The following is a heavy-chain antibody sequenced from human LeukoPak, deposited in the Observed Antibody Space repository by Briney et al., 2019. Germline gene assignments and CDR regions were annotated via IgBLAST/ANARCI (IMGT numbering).Heavy chain of an antibody. D-gene: IGHD3-3*01. CDR1: GYTFTNNY. V-gene: IGHV1-46*01. Sequence: ASVKVSCKASGYTFTNNYMHWVRQAPGQGLEWMGIINPSGGSTSYAQKFQGRVTTTRDTSTSTVYMELSSLRSEDTAVYYCARDSSFMEPQYYFDYWGQGTLVTVSS. CDR3: ARDSSFMEPQYYFDY. J-gene: IGHJ4*02. CDR2: INPSGGST.